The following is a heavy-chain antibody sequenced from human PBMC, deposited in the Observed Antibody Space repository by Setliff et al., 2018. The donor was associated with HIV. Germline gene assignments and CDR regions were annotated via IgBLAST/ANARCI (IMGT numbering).Heavy chain of an antibody. V-gene: IGHV1-69*06. Sequence: SVKVSCKASGGTFSSYSISWVRQAPGQGLEWMGRILPIFGTRDYAQKFQGRVTITADKSTSTAYMELRSLRSEDTAVYYCARDSNFGGIVTPWDYWGQGTLVTVSS. CDR3: ARDSNFGGIVTPWDY. CDR1: GGTFSSYS. CDR2: ILPIFGTR. J-gene: IGHJ4*02. D-gene: IGHD1-26*01.